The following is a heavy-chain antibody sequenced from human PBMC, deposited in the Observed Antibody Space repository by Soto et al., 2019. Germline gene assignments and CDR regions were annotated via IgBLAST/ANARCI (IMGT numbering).Heavy chain of an antibody. D-gene: IGHD2-15*01. CDR2: INPNSGGT. Sequence: ASVKVSCKASGYTFTGYYMHWVRQAPGQGLEWMGWINPNSGGTNYAQKFQGRVTMTRDTSISTAYMELSRLRSDDTTVYYCARDIVVVGGSLPHDAFDIWGQGTMVTVSS. J-gene: IGHJ3*02. V-gene: IGHV1-2*02. CDR3: ARDIVVVGGSLPHDAFDI. CDR1: GYTFTGYY.